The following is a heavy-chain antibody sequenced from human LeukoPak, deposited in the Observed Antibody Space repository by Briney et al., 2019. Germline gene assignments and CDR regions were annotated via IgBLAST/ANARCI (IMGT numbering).Heavy chain of an antibody. J-gene: IGHJ4*02. CDR3: ARDPRYCSSTSCPASN. CDR2: FDPEDGET. CDR1: GYTLTELS. Sequence: ASVKVSCKVSGYTLTELSMHWVRQAPGKGLEWMGGFDPEDGETIYAQKFQGRVTMTEDTSTDTAYMELSSLRSEDTAVYYCARDPRYCSSTSCPASNWGQGTLVTVSS. D-gene: IGHD2-2*01. V-gene: IGHV1-24*01.